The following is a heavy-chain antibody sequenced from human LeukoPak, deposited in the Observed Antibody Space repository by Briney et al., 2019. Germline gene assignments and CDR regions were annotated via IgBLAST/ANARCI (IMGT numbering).Heavy chain of an antibody. Sequence: GASVKVSCKASGGTFSSYAISWVRQAPGQGLEWMGGIIPIFGTANYAQKFQGRVTITTDESTSTAYMELSSLRSEDTAVYYCARNLGGYDFWSADYWGQGTLVTVSS. CDR2: IIPIFGTA. CDR1: GGTFSSYA. D-gene: IGHD3-3*01. J-gene: IGHJ4*02. V-gene: IGHV1-69*05. CDR3: ARNLGGYDFWSADY.